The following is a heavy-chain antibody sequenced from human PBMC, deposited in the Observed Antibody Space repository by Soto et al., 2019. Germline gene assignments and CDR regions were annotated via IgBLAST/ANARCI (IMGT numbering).Heavy chain of an antibody. D-gene: IGHD1-1*01. J-gene: IGHJ4*02. Sequence: GGSLRLSCAASGFTFDDYGMHWVRQAPGKGLEWVAAISWNNGIIAYADSVRGRFTISRDNAKSSLYLQMNSLRTEDTALYYCAKAVEQGQKNWRNYFDSWGQGTLVTVSS. V-gene: IGHV3-9*01. CDR2: ISWNNGII. CDR3: AKAVEQGQKNWRNYFDS. CDR1: GFTFDDYG.